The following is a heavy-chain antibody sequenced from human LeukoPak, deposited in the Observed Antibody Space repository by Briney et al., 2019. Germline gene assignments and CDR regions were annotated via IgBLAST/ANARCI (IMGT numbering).Heavy chain of an antibody. J-gene: IGHJ3*01. D-gene: IGHD5-24*01. V-gene: IGHV1-69*13. CDR2: IIPIFGTA. Sequence: SVKVSCKASGGTFSSYAISWVRQAPGQGLEWMGGIIPIFGTANYAQKFQGRVTITADESTSTAYMELSSLRSEDTAIYYCTRIRDGYNDAYDLWGQGTVVTVPS. CDR1: GGTFSSYA. CDR3: TRIRDGYNDAYDL.